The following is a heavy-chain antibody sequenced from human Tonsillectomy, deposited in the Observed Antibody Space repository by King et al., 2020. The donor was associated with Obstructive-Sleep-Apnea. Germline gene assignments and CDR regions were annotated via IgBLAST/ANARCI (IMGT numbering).Heavy chain of an antibody. CDR1: GGSISSSSYY. D-gene: IGHD5-18*01. V-gene: IGHV4-39*07. CDR2: IYYSGST. CDR3: ARDTHVDTAGYYYGMDV. J-gene: IGHJ6*02. Sequence: LQLQESGPGLVKPSETLSLTCTVSGGSISSSSYYWGWIRQPPGKGLEWIGSIYYSGSTYYNPSLKSRVTISVDTSKNQFSLKRSSVTAADTAVYYCARDTHVDTAGYYYGMDVWGQGTTVTVSS.